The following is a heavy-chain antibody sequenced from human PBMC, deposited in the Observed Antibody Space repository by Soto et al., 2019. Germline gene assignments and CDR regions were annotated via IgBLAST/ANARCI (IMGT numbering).Heavy chain of an antibody. CDR3: ARAYSSSWYGGYYYYYGMDV. D-gene: IGHD6-13*01. Sequence: QVQLLQSGAEVKKPGASVKVSCKASGYTFTGYYMHWVRQAPGQGLEWMGWINPNSGGTNFAQKFQGWVTMTRDTSISTAYMELSRLRSDDTAVYYCARAYSSSWYGGYYYYYGMDVWGQGTTVTVSS. J-gene: IGHJ6*01. CDR1: GYTFTGYY. CDR2: INPNSGGT. V-gene: IGHV1-2*04.